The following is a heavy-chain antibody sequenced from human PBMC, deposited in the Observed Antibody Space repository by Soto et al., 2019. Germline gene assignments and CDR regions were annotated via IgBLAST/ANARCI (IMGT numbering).Heavy chain of an antibody. CDR3: AKDAGETSYYYYGMDV. CDR1: GFPFSSYA. J-gene: IGHJ6*02. V-gene: IGHV3-23*01. D-gene: IGHD7-27*01. Sequence: EVQLLESGGGLVQPGGSLRLSCAASGFPFSSYAMSWVRQAPGKGLEWVSAISGSGGSTYYAASVKGRFTISRDNSKNTLDMQMNSLRAKDTAVYYCAKDAGETSYYYYGMDVWGQGTTVTVSS. CDR2: ISGSGGST.